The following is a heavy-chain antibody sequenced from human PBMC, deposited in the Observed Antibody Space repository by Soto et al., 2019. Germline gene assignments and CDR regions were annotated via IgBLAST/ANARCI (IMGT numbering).Heavy chain of an antibody. CDR3: ARAVDYGDYYFSYYYMDV. Sequence: ASVKVSCKASGYTFTSYAMHWVRQAPGQGLEWMGWINPNSGGTNYAQKFQGWVTMTRDTSISTAYMELSRLRSDDTAVYYCARAVDYGDYYFSYYYMDVWGKGTTVTVSS. J-gene: IGHJ6*03. CDR2: INPNSGGT. D-gene: IGHD4-17*01. CDR1: GYTFTSYA. V-gene: IGHV1-2*04.